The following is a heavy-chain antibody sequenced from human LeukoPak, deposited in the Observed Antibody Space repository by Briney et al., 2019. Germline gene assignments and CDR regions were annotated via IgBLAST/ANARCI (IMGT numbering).Heavy chain of an antibody. Sequence: GGSLRLSCAASGFTFSSYWMSWVRQAPGKGLEWVANIKQDGSEKYYVDSVKGRFTISRDNAKISLFLEMKSLRAEDTAVYYCARSLYDSWTGYHHGSDIWGQGTMVTVSS. J-gene: IGHJ3*02. CDR3: ARSLYDSWTGYHHGSDI. CDR1: GFTFSSYW. D-gene: IGHD3-3*01. V-gene: IGHV3-7*01. CDR2: IKQDGSEK.